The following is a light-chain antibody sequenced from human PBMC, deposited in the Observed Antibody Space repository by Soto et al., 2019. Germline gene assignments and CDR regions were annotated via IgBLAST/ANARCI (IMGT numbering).Light chain of an antibody. V-gene: IGLV2-8*01. Sequence: QSALTQPPSASGSPGQSVTISCTGTSSDVGGYKYVSWYQRHPGKAPKLIIYEVSRRPPGVPDRFSGSKSGTTASLTVSGLHAEDEADYYCSSYAGSNNVIFGGGTKVTVX. J-gene: IGLJ2*01. CDR1: SSDVGGYKY. CDR3: SSYAGSNNVI. CDR2: EVS.